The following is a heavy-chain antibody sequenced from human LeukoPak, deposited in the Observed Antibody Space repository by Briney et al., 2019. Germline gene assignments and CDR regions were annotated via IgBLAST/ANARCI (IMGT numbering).Heavy chain of an antibody. CDR2: ISSSGSTM. J-gene: IGHJ4*02. V-gene: IGHV3-48*03. D-gene: IGHD5-18*01. CDR3: ARDRGYSYGFSYYFDY. Sequence: GGSLRLSCAASGFTFSSYEMNWVRQAPGKGLEWGSYISSSGSTMYYADSVKGRFTISRDNAKNSLYLQMNSLRAEDTAVYYCARDRGYSYGFSYYFDYWGQGTLVTVSS. CDR1: GFTFSSYE.